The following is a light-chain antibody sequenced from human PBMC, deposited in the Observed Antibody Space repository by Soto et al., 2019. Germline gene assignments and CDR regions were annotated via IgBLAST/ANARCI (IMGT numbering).Light chain of an antibody. Sequence: QLTQSPSSLSASVGDRVIITCRASQSVSRSLNWYQQKAGQAPKLLIYAASTLHSGVPSRFSGSGSGTEFTLTISSLQPEDFATYYCQQTAITPPWTFGQGTKV. V-gene: IGKV1-39*01. CDR3: QQTAITPPWT. J-gene: IGKJ1*01. CDR2: AAS. CDR1: QSVSRS.